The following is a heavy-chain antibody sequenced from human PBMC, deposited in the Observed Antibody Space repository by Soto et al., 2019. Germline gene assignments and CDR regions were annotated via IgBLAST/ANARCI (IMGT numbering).Heavy chain of an antibody. CDR3: AKLLSSSWYLYYGMDV. Sequence: GGSLRLSCAASGFTFSSYAMSWVRQAPGKGLEWVSAISGSGGSTYYADSVKGRFTISRDNSKNTLYLQMNSLRAEDTAVYYCAKLLSSSWYLYYGMDVWGQGTTVTVSS. D-gene: IGHD6-13*01. CDR1: GFTFSSYA. J-gene: IGHJ6*02. V-gene: IGHV3-23*01. CDR2: ISGSGGST.